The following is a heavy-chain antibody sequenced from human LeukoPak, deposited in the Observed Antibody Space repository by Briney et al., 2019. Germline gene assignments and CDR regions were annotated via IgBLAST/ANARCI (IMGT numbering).Heavy chain of an antibody. Sequence: SVTLSLTCTVSGYSISSCYYWGWIRQPPGKGLEWIGSIYHSGSTYYNPSLKSRVTISVDTSKNQFSLKLSSVTAADTAVYYCARASNYYDSSGYWGYFDYWGQGTLVTVSS. CDR1: GYSISSCYY. J-gene: IGHJ4*02. CDR2: IYHSGST. CDR3: ARASNYYDSSGYWGYFDY. D-gene: IGHD3-22*01. V-gene: IGHV4-38-2*02.